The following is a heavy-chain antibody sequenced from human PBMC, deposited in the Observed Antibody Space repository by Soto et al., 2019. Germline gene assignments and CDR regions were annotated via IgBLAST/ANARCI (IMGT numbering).Heavy chain of an antibody. D-gene: IGHD3-3*01. V-gene: IGHV4-30-4*01. Sequence: LSLTCTVSGGSISSGDYYWSWIRQPPGKGLEWIGYIYYSGSTYYNPSLKSRVTISVDTSKNQFSLRLSSVTAADTAVYYCARAGILEWLSPYYFDYWGQGTLVTVSS. J-gene: IGHJ4*02. CDR2: IYYSGST. CDR1: GGSISSGDYY. CDR3: ARAGILEWLSPYYFDY.